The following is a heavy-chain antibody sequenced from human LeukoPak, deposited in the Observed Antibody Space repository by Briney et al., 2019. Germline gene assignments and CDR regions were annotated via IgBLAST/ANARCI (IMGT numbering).Heavy chain of an antibody. CDR3: ARGAVTIPARFDP. CDR2: ISRRSSYI. J-gene: IGHJ5*02. V-gene: IGHV3-21*01. CDR1: GFTFSSDS. D-gene: IGHD6-6*01. Sequence: PARSPRLSCAASGFTFSSDSMNWVRQAPGKGLEWVSPISRRSSYIYYADSVKGRFTISRDNAKNSLYLQMNSLSAKDTAVYYCARGAVTIPARFDPWGQGTPVTVSS.